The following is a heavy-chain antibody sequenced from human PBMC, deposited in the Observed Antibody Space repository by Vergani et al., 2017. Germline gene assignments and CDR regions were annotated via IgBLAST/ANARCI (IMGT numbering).Heavy chain of an antibody. V-gene: IGHV4-59*01. CDR2: MYHSGST. D-gene: IGHD3-10*01. CDR1: GGSMSGYY. J-gene: IGHJ5*02. Sequence: QVRLQESGPGLVKPSETLSLTCSVSGGSMSGYYWSWIRKPPGKELEWIGYMYHSGSTNYNPSLETRVTISGDTSKNQFYLKLNSVTAADTAVYYCGRVADFYGVGSRLLDLWGQGILVTVSS. CDR3: GRVADFYGVGSRLLDL.